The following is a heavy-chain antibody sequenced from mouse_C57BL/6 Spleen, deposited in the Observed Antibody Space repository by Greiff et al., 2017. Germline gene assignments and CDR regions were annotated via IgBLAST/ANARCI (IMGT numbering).Heavy chain of an antibody. CDR3: ARRCIRDAMDY. J-gene: IGHJ4*01. V-gene: IGHV5-9*01. CDR2: ISGGGGNT. Sequence: EVKVEESGGGLVKPGGSLKLSCAASGFTFSSYTMSWVRQTPEQRLEWVATISGGGGNTYYPASVQGRITISTDNATNTLYLQMSSLRSEDTALYYCARRCIRDAMDYWGQGTSVTVSS. CDR1: GFTFSSYT.